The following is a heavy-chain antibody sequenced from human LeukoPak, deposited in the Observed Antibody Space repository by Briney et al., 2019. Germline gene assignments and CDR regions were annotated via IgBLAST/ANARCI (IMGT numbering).Heavy chain of an antibody. Sequence: SETLSLTCTVFGGSVGSDGHYWSWLRQHPGKGLEWIGYIYYRGSTDYNPSLESRVIMSIDTTQNQFSLKLKSVTAADTAVYYCARDRFSYYYDSSGSQRKRTWFDPWGQGTLVTVSS. V-gene: IGHV4-31*03. J-gene: IGHJ5*02. D-gene: IGHD3-22*01. CDR1: GGSVGSDGHY. CDR3: ARDRFSYYYDSSGSQRKRTWFDP. CDR2: IYYRGST.